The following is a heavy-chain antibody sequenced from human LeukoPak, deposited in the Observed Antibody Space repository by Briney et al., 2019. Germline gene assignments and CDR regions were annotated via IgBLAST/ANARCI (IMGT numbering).Heavy chain of an antibody. CDR1: GYTFTSYG. V-gene: IGHV1-8*02. CDR2: MNPNSGNT. D-gene: IGHD6-13*01. Sequence: ASVKVSCKASGYTFTSYGISWVRQAPGQGLEWMGWMNPNSGNTGYAQKFQGRVTMTRNTSISTAYMELSSLRSEDTAVYYCARNLYSSSPPDYWGQGTLVTVSS. CDR3: ARNLYSSSPPDY. J-gene: IGHJ4*02.